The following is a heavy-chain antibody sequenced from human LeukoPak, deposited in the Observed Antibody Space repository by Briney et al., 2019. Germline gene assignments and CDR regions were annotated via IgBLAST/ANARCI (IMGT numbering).Heavy chain of an antibody. J-gene: IGHJ4*02. CDR1: GGSISTTSYY. CDR3: ARGLYSTGWYEFDY. D-gene: IGHD6-19*01. CDR2: IYYSGIT. Sequence: SETLSLTCTVSGGSISTTSYYWGWIRQPPGKGLEWLGSIYYSGITYYNPSLQSRVTISVDTSKNQFSLRLISVTAADTAVYYCARGLYSTGWYEFDYWGQGTLVTVSS. V-gene: IGHV4-39*01.